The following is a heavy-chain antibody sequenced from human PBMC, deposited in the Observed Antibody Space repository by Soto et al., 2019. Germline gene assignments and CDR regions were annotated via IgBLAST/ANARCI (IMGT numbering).Heavy chain of an antibody. CDR1: GFTFSDHY. V-gene: IGHV3-11*06. CDR2: ISSSGSFT. D-gene: IGHD3-10*01. CDR3: ARGRLTYYYYGLDV. Sequence: QVQLVESGGGLVRPGGPLRLSCAASGFTFSDHYMSWIRQAPGKGLEWISYISSSGSFTNYADSVKGRFTISRDNGKKSLYLQMNNLTAEDTPLYYCARGRLTYYYYGLDVWGQGTTVTVS. J-gene: IGHJ6*02.